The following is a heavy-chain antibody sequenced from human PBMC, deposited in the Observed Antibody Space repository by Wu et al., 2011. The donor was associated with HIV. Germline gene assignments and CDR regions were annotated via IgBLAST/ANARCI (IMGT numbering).Heavy chain of an antibody. D-gene: IGHD3-10*01. V-gene: IGHV1-69*05. CDR1: GGTFSSFA. CDR3: ARDRHPMVGPWYYYYYMDV. Sequence: QVQLVQSGAEVKKPGSSVKVSCKASGGTFSSFAISWVRQASGQGLEWMGRIIPFFGSANYAQQLQGRVTMTTDTSTSTAYMELRSLRFDDTAVYYCARDRHPMVGPWYYYYYMDVWGKGTTVTVSS. J-gene: IGHJ6*03. CDR2: IIPFFGSA.